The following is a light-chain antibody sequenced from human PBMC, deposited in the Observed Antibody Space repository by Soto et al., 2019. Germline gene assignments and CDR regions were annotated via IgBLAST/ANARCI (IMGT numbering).Light chain of an antibody. J-gene: IGKJ3*01. Sequence: EIVLTQSPGTLSLSPGERATLSCRASQSVSSSYLAWYQQKPGQAPRLLIYGASSRATGMPDRFSGSGSEADFTLTISRLEPEDFAVYYCQQYGISPFTFGPGTKVDIK. V-gene: IGKV3-20*01. CDR1: QSVSSSY. CDR2: GAS. CDR3: QQYGISPFT.